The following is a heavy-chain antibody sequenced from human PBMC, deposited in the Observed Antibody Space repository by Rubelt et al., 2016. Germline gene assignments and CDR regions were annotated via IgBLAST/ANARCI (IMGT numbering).Heavy chain of an antibody. CDR1: GYTFTSYG. Sequence: QVQLVQSGAEVKKPGASVKVSCKASGYTFTSYGISWVRQAPGQGLEWMGWLSAYNGNTNYAQKLQCSGTMTTDTSTSAGYMELRSLRSDDTAVYYCARDPLPVRGVIMTPAHWGQGTLVTVSS. CDR2: LSAYNGNT. J-gene: IGHJ4*02. D-gene: IGHD3-10*01. CDR3: ARDPLPVRGVIMTPAH. V-gene: IGHV1-18*01.